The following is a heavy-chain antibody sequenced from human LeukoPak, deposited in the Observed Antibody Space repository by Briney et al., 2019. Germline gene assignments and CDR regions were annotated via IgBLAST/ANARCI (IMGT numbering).Heavy chain of an antibody. CDR3: AKEPLDSSVWSYYFDY. D-gene: IGHD6-19*01. CDR1: GFTFSRYG. J-gene: IGHJ4*02. Sequence: GGSLRLSCAASGFTFSRYGMHWVRQAPGKGLEWVAVISKDGNYADSVKARFTISRDNSKNTLYLQMNSLRAEDTAAYYCAKEPLDSSVWSYYFDYWGQGTLVTVSS. CDR2: ISKDG. V-gene: IGHV3-30*18.